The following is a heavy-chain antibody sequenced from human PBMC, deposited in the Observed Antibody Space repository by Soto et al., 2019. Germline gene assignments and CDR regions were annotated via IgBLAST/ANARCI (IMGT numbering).Heavy chain of an antibody. D-gene: IGHD3-10*01. J-gene: IGHJ4*02. CDR1: GGSISSGGYY. CDR3: ARYGSGTYYPTTFDY. CDR2: IYYSGST. Sequence: QVQLQESGPGLVKLSQTLSLTCTVSGGSISSGGYYWSWIRQHPGKGLECIGYIYYSGSTYYNPSLKSRVTIPVDTSENQSSLKLSSVTAADTAVYYCARYGSGTYYPTTFDYWGQGTLVTVSS. V-gene: IGHV4-31*03.